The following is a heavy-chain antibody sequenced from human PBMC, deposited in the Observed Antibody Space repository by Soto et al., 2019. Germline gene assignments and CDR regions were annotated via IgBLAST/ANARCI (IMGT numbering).Heavy chain of an antibody. CDR1: DFTFSIYG. J-gene: IGHJ4*02. CDR3: AKHSGFAGLYSSSFFDY. CDR2: ISYDGSNK. Sequence: WGCLVLACASSDFTFSIYGMHWVRQAPGKGLDLVAVISYDGSNKYYADSVEGRFTISRDNSKNTLYLQMKSLRAEDTAVYYCAKHSGFAGLYSSSFFDYWGQGTMVTVSS. V-gene: IGHV3-30*18. D-gene: IGHD6-6*01.